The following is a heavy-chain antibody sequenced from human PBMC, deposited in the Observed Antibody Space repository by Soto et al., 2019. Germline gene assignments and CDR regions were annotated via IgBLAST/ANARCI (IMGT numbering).Heavy chain of an antibody. V-gene: IGHV1-18*01. CDR1: GYTFTNYG. Sequence: QVQLVQSGAEVKKPGASVKVSCKASGYTFTNYGFSWVRQAPGQGLEWMGWISAYNGNTTYVQKLQGRVTMTTDTSTSTAYMELRSLRSDDTAVYFCARVNCGMVYYYYYYYLDVWGKGTTVTVSS. CDR3: ARVNCGMVYYYYYYYLDV. CDR2: ISAYNGNT. J-gene: IGHJ6*03. D-gene: IGHD3-3*01.